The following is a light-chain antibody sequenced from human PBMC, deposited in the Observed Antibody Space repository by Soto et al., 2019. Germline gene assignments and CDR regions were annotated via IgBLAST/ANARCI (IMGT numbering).Light chain of an antibody. V-gene: IGLV1-40*01. CDR3: QSYDSSLSGLYVV. CDR1: SSNIGAGYD. J-gene: IGLJ2*01. CDR2: GNS. Sequence: QSVLTQPPSVSGAPGQRVTISCTGSSSNIGAGYDVHWYQQLPGTAPKLLIYGNSNRPSGVPDRFSGSKSGTSASLAITGLQAEDEADYYCQSYDSSLSGLYVVFVGGTKVTVL.